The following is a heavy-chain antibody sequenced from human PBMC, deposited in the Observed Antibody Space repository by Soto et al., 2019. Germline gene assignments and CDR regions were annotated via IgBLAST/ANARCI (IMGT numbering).Heavy chain of an antibody. Sequence: PGGSLRLSCAASGFTFSSYGMHWVRQAPGKGLEWVAVISYDGSNKYYADSVRGRFTISRDNSMNTLYLQMNRLRADDTAVYYCARDAIAMVRGTNNWFDPWGQGTLVTVSS. CDR3: ARDAIAMVRGTNNWFDP. V-gene: IGHV3-30*03. CDR2: ISYDGSNK. J-gene: IGHJ5*02. D-gene: IGHD3-10*01. CDR1: GFTFSSYG.